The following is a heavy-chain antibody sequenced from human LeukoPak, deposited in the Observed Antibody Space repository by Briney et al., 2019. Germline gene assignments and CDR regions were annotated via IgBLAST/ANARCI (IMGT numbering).Heavy chain of an antibody. CDR3: ARDDEVCRIGACYWTTFDC. J-gene: IGHJ4*02. CDR2: ISRSGGNT. CDR1: GFTFSNYA. V-gene: IGHV3-23*01. Sequence: PGGSLRLSCAASGFTFSNYAMTWVRQSPERGLEWVSTISRSGGNTYYADSVKGRFTVSRDTSSDTLFLQMNSLRAEDTAVYYCARDDEVCRIGACYWTTFDCWGQGTLVTVSS. D-gene: IGHD2-21*02.